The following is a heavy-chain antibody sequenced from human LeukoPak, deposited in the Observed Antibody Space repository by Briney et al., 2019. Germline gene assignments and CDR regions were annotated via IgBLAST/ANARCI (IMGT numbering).Heavy chain of an antibody. V-gene: IGHV4-39*01. Sequence: PSETLSLTCTVSGSSISSSSYYWGWIRQPPGKGLEWIGSIYYSGSTYYNPSLKSRVTISVDTSKNQFSLKLSSVTAADTDVYYCARHGWYDYVWGSAYFDYWGQGTLVTVSS. D-gene: IGHD3-16*01. J-gene: IGHJ4*02. CDR2: IYYSGST. CDR3: ARHGWYDYVWGSAYFDY. CDR1: GSSISSSSYY.